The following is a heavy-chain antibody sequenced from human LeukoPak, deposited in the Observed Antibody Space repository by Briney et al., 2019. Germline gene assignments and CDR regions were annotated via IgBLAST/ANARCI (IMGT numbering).Heavy chain of an antibody. V-gene: IGHV4-59*01. CDR2: IFYSGST. CDR3: AGRRYFDY. J-gene: IGHJ4*02. CDR1: GGSISSYY. Sequence: KPSETLSLTCTVSGGSISSYYWSWIRQPPGKGLEWIGYIFYSGSTNYNPSLKSRVTISVDTSKNQFSLKLSSVTAADTAVYYCAGRRYFDYWGQGTLVTVSS.